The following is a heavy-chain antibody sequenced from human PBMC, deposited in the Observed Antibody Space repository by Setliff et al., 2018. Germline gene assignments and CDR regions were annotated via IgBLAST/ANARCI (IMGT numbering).Heavy chain of an antibody. D-gene: IGHD2-15*01. V-gene: IGHV3-7*03. CDR3: AKREIIAVTRWFDP. Sequence: GWSLRLSCVASGFTISNYWMAWVRQAPGKGLEWVADIRQDGTNKYYADSVKGRFTISRDNSKNTLYLQMNSLRAEDTAVYYCAKREIIAVTRWFDPWGQGTLVTVSS. J-gene: IGHJ5*02. CDR2: IRQDGTNK. CDR1: GFTISNYW.